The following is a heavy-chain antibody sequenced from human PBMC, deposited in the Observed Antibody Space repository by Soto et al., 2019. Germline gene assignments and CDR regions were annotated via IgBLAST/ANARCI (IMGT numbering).Heavy chain of an antibody. D-gene: IGHD2-15*01. CDR1: GYAFTSYG. CDR2: MSTYNENK. Sequence: QAQLVQSEPELKKPGASVKVSCKASGYAFTSYGINWVRRAPGQGLEWVGWMSTYNENKVYAQKLQGRVAMIMDAATSTAYLDLGPLRSDDTAVYYCAKDAREAAPSDVWGQGTMVTVSS. CDR3: AKDAREAAPSDV. J-gene: IGHJ3*01. V-gene: IGHV1-18*01.